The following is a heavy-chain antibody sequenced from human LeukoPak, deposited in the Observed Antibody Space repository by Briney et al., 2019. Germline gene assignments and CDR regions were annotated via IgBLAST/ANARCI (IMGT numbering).Heavy chain of an antibody. J-gene: IGHJ3*02. V-gene: IGHV5-51*01. Sequence: GESLKISGKVSGYSFTSYWSGWVRQMPGKGRKGMGIIYPGDSDTRYSPSFQGQVTISADKSISTAYLQWSSLKASDTAIYYCARRDGYGAYDIWGQGTMVTVSS. CDR2: IYPGDSDT. D-gene: IGHD5-24*01. CDR1: GYSFTSYW. CDR3: ARRDGYGAYDI.